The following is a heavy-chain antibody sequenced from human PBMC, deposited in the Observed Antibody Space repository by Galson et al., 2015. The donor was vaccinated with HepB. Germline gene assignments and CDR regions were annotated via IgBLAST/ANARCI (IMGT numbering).Heavy chain of an antibody. Sequence: SVKVSCKASGYTFTRYAINWLRPAPGQGLEWMGWINTNTGNPTYARGFTGRFVFSLDTSVSTTYLQIGSLKAEDTAVYYCARRDGNNWFDPWGQGTLVTVSS. J-gene: IGHJ5*02. CDR3: ARRDGNNWFDP. V-gene: IGHV7-4-1*01. CDR1: GYTFTRYA. D-gene: IGHD5-24*01. CDR2: INTNTGNP.